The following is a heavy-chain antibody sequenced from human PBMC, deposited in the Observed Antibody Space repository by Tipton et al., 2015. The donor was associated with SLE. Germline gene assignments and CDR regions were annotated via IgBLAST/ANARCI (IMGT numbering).Heavy chain of an antibody. D-gene: IGHD3-3*02. CDR2: FYIGGGT. CDR3: ARDLASYYGVDV. J-gene: IGHJ6*02. CDR1: AFSVSAYH. Sequence: GSLRLSCAASAFSVSAYHMTWVRQPPGKGLEWVSVFYIGGGTDYADSVKGRFTFSRDSSENTLYLQMNSLRAEDTAVYYCARDLASYYGVDVWGQGTTVTVSS. V-gene: IGHV3-53*05.